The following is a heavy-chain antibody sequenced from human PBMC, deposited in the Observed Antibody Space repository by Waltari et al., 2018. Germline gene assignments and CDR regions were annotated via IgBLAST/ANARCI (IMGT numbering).Heavy chain of an antibody. J-gene: IGHJ1*01. V-gene: IGHV4-59*01. D-gene: IGHD3-10*01. CDR1: GGSISSYY. CDR2: IYYSGST. Sequence: QVQLQESGPGLVKPSETLSLTCPVSGGSISSYYWSWIRQPPGKGLEWIGYIYYSGSTNYNPSLKSRVTISVDTSKNQFSLKLSSVTAADTAVYYCARGDSHYGSGHWGQGTLVTVSS. CDR3: ARGDSHYGSGH.